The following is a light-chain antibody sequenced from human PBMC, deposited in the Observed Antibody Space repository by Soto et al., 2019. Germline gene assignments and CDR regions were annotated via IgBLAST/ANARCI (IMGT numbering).Light chain of an antibody. CDR3: QQSHNTPYT. CDR2: AAT. J-gene: IGKJ2*01. CDR1: QSVNTY. V-gene: IGKV1-39*01. Sequence: DIQLTQSPSSLSASVGDRVTIPCRASQSVNTYLNWDPKRKGKGPKLLIYAATSLQSGVPPRFSGSGSGTDFNLTISGLQPEDFATYYCQQSHNTPYTFGLGTMLEVK.